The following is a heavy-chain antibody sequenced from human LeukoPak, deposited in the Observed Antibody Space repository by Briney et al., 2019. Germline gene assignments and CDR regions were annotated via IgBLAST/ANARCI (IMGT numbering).Heavy chain of an antibody. CDR1: GGSFSGYY. Sequence: SETLSLTCAVYGGSFSGYYWSWIRQPPGKGLEWIGEINHSGSTNYNPSLKSRVTISVDTSKNQFSLKLSSVTAADTAVYYCAREHSSSWYKWFDPWGQGTLVTVSS. J-gene: IGHJ5*02. D-gene: IGHD6-13*01. V-gene: IGHV4-34*01. CDR2: INHSGST. CDR3: AREHSSSWYKWFDP.